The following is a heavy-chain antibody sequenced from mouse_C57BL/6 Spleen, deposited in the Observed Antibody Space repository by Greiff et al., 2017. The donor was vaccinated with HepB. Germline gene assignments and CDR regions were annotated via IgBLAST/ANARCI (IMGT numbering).Heavy chain of an antibody. CDR1: GYTFTDYY. V-gene: IGHV1-26*01. Sequence: VQLKESGPELVKPGASVKISCKASGYTFTDYYMNWVKQSHGKSLEWIGDINPNNGGTSYNQKFKGKATLTVDKSSSTAYMELRSLTSEDSAVYYCARATAPDFDVWGTGTTVTVSS. J-gene: IGHJ1*03. CDR2: INPNNGGT. CDR3: ARATAPDFDV.